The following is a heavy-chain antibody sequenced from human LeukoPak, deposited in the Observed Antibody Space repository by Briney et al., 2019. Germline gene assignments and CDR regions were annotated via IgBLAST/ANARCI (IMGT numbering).Heavy chain of an antibody. Sequence: GGSLRLSCAASGFTFDDYAMHWVRQAPGKGLEWVSSISSSSSYIYYADSVKGRFTISRDNAKNSLYLQMNSLRAEDTAVYYCARDSTGYSSGWSFDYWGQGTLVTVSS. CDR2: ISSSSSYI. D-gene: IGHD6-19*01. CDR1: GFTFDDYA. CDR3: ARDSTGYSSGWSFDY. V-gene: IGHV3-21*01. J-gene: IGHJ4*02.